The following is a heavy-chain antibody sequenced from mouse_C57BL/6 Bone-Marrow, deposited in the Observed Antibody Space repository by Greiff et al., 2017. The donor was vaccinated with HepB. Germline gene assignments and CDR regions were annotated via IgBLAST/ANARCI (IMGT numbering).Heavy chain of an antibody. CDR2: IYPGNSDT. CDR3: TRRVGSCPSWFAY. CDR1: GYTFTSYW. Sequence: VQLQQSGTVLARPGASVKMSCKTSGYTFTSYWMHWVKQRPGQGLEWIGAIYPGNSDTSYNQKFKGKAKLTAVTSASTAYMELSSLTNEDSAVYYCTRRVGSCPSWFAYWGQGTLVTVSA. V-gene: IGHV1-5*01. J-gene: IGHJ3*01. D-gene: IGHD1-1*01.